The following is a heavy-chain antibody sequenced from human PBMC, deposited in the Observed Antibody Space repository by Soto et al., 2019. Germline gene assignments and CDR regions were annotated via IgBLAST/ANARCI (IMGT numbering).Heavy chain of an antibody. CDR3: ARDEPLDTAMVKGVDY. V-gene: IGHV3-48*02. Sequence: PGGSLRLSCAASGFTFSSYSMNWVRQAPGKGLEWVSYISSSSTIYYADSVKGRFTISRDNAKNSLYLQMNSLRDDDTAVYYCARDEPLDTAMVKGVDYWGQGTLVTVSS. D-gene: IGHD5-18*01. CDR1: GFTFSSYS. J-gene: IGHJ4*02. CDR2: ISSSSTI.